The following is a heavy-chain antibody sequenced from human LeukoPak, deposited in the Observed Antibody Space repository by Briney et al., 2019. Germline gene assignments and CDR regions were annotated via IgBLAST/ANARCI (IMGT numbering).Heavy chain of an antibody. CDR1: GYTFTGYY. J-gene: IGHJ6*02. V-gene: IGHV1-2*02. CDR3: ARDGAGDYVSVVYNYGMDV. D-gene: IGHD4-17*01. Sequence: ASVKVSCKASGYTFTGYYMHWVRQAPGQGLEWMGWINPNSGGTNYAQKFQGRVTMTRDTSISTAYMEPSRLRSDDTAVYYCARDGAGDYVSVVYNYGMDVWGQGTTVTVSS. CDR2: INPNSGGT.